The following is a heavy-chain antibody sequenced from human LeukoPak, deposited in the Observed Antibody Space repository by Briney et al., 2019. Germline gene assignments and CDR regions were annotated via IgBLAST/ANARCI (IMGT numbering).Heavy chain of an antibody. Sequence: GGSLRLSCAASGFTVSSNYMSWVRQAPGKGLEWVAVISYDGSNKYYADSVKGRFTISRDNSKNTLYLQMNSLRAEDTAVYYCAREGVSSGYPRFDYWGQGTLVTVSS. CDR2: ISYDGSNK. CDR1: GFTVSSNY. V-gene: IGHV3-30-3*01. CDR3: AREGVSSGYPRFDY. J-gene: IGHJ4*02. D-gene: IGHD3-22*01.